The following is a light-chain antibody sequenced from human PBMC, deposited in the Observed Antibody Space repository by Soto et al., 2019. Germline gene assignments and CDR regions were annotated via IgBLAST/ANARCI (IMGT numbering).Light chain of an antibody. CDR1: SSDVGGYNY. J-gene: IGLJ1*01. CDR3: SSYTSSSTLYV. V-gene: IGLV2-14*01. Sequence: QSVLTQPASVSGSPGQSITISCTGTSSDVGGYNYVSWYQQHPGKAPKLMIYDVSIRPSGVSNRFSGSKSGNTASLTISGLQAEDEADYYCSSYTSSSTLYVFGTGTRSPS. CDR2: DVS.